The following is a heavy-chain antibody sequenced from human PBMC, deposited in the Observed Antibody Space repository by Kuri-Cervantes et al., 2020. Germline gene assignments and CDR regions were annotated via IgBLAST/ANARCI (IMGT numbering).Heavy chain of an antibody. D-gene: IGHD6-13*01. CDR3: AREKVTAAAGTRGYYGMDV. V-gene: IGHV3-30-3*01. CDR2: ISYDGSNK. J-gene: IGHJ6*02. Sequence: GESLKISCAASGFTVSSNYMSWVRQAPGKGLEWVAVISYDGSNKYYADSVKGRFTISRDNPKNTLYLQMNSLRAEDTAVYYCAREKVTAAAGTRGYYGMDVWGQGTTVTVSS. CDR1: GFTVSSNY.